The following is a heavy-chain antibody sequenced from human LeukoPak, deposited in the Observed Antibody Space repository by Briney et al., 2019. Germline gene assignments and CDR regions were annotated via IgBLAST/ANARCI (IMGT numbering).Heavy chain of an antibody. CDR3: ARDRRIAAAGTLSY. CDR1: GYTFTSYG. Sequence: GASVKVSCKASGYTFTSYGISWVRQAPGQGLEWMGWISAYNGNTNYAQKLQGRVTMTTDTSTSTAYMELWSLRSDDTAVYYCARDRRIAAAGTLSYWGQGTLVTVSS. CDR2: ISAYNGNT. V-gene: IGHV1-18*01. D-gene: IGHD6-13*01. J-gene: IGHJ4*02.